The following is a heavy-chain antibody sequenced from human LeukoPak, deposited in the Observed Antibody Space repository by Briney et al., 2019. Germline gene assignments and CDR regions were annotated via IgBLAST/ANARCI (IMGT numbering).Heavy chain of an antibody. V-gene: IGHV4-59*01. J-gene: IGHJ4*02. CDR2: IYYSGST. Sequence: SETLSLTCTVSGGSISSYYWSWIRQPPGKGLEWIGYIYYSGSTNYNPSLKSRVTISVDTSKNQFSLKLNSVTAADTAVYYCARVLQWLHFDYWGQGTLVTVSS. D-gene: IGHD6-19*01. CDR3: ARVLQWLHFDY. CDR1: GGSISSYY.